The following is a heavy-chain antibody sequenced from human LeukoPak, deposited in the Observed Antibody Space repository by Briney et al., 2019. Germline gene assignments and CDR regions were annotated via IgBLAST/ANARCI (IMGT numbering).Heavy chain of an antibody. CDR1: GFSFRNYE. V-gene: IGHV3-48*03. J-gene: IGHJ4*02. D-gene: IGHD4-17*01. CDR2: ISKSGSPK. CDR3: ARVVGRDYGDYYLDY. Sequence: GGSLRLSCAASGFSFRNYEMTWVRQAPGKGLEWLSYISKSGSPKYYADSVKGRFTISRDNAKNSLFLQMNSLRAEDTAVYYCARVVGRDYGDYYLDYWGQGTLVTVSS.